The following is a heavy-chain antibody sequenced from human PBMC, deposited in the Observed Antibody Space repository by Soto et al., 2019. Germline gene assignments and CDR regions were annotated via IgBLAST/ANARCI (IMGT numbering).Heavy chain of an antibody. D-gene: IGHD4-4*01. CDR3: GLHRSAFDI. Sequence: GGSLRLSCAASGFTFSSYSMNWVRQAPGKGLEWVSVIYSGGSTHYADSVKGRFTISRDNSKNTLYLQMNSLRAEDTAVYYCGLHRSAFDIWGQGTMVTVSS. CDR2: IYSGGST. J-gene: IGHJ3*02. V-gene: IGHV3-53*01. CDR1: GFTFSSYS.